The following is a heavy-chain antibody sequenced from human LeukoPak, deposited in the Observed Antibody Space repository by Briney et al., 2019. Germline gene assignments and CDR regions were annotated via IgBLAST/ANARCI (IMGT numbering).Heavy chain of an antibody. CDR3: ARTTEGGYTYDFFYYYYMDV. CDR1: GYTFTSYG. Sequence: ASVKVSCKASGYTFTSYGISWVRQAPGQGLEWMGWISAYNGNTNYAQKLQGRVTMTTDTSTSTAYMELRSLRSDDTAVYYCARTTEGGYTYDFFYYYYMDVWGKGTTVTISS. J-gene: IGHJ6*03. CDR2: ISAYNGNT. V-gene: IGHV1-18*01. D-gene: IGHD5-18*01.